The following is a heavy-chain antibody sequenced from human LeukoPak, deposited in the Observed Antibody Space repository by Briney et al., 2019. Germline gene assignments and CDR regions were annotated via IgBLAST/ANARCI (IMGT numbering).Heavy chain of an antibody. Sequence: PSETLSLTCTVSGGSIRSYYWSWIRQPPGKGLEWIAYIYYSGSTNYNPSLKSRVTISVDTSKNQFSLKLSSVTAADTAVYYCAGGWGLYSSSSGYYMDVWGKGTTVTVSS. V-gene: IGHV4-59*08. CDR2: IYYSGST. CDR3: AGGWGLYSSSSGYYMDV. J-gene: IGHJ6*03. D-gene: IGHD6-6*01. CDR1: GGSIRSYY.